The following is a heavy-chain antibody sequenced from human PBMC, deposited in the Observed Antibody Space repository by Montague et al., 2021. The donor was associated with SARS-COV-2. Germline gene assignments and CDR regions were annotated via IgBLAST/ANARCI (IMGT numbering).Heavy chain of an antibody. J-gene: IGHJ4*03. CDR3: ATLPSSITIFGVVQGYYFDD. Sequence: SETLSLTCSVSGGSISSSSFFWGWIRQPPGKGLEWIGCLSDTGTTYYNPSLKNRVTISVDTAKNQFSLKLSSVTAADTAVYYCATLPSSITIFGVVQGYYFDDWGQGTPVTVSS. CDR2: LSDTGTT. V-gene: IGHV4-39*01. CDR1: GGSISSSSFF. D-gene: IGHD3-3*01.